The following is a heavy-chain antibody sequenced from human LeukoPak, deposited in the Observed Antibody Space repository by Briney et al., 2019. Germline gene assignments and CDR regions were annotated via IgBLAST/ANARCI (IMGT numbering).Heavy chain of an antibody. CDR3: ARGDIAARPGGDGMDV. J-gene: IGHJ6*02. Sequence: ASVKVSCKASGYTFTSYYMHWVRQAPGQGLEWMGIINPSGGSTSYAQKFQGRVTMTRDTSTSTVHMELSSLRSEDTAVYYCARGDIAARPGGDGMDVWGQGTTVTVSS. D-gene: IGHD6-6*01. CDR2: INPSGGST. V-gene: IGHV1-46*01. CDR1: GYTFTSYY.